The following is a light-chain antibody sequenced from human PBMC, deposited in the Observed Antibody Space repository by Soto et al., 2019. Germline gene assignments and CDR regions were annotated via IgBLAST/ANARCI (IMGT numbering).Light chain of an antibody. V-gene: IGLV2-14*01. J-gene: IGLJ2*01. CDR2: DVS. CDR1: SSDVGGYNY. CDR3: SSYTSSSTVV. Sequence: QSALTQPASVSGSPGRSITISCTGTSSDVGGYNYVSWYQQHPGKAPKLMIYDVSNRPSGVSNRFSGSKSGNTASLTISGLQAEDEADDYCSSYTSSSTVVFGGGTKLTVL.